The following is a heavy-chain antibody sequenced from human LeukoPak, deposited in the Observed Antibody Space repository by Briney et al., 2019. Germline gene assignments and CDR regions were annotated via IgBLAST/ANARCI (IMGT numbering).Heavy chain of an antibody. Sequence: GGSLRLSCAASGFTFSSYAVSWVRQAPGKGLECVSAISGSGGGTYYADSVKGRFTISRDNSKNTLSLQMNSLRADDTAVYYCAKVDGRLGDYYDTSGYYQQWGQGTLVTVSS. CDR3: AKVDGRLGDYYDTSGYYQQ. V-gene: IGHV3-23*01. CDR1: GFTFSSYA. J-gene: IGHJ1*01. D-gene: IGHD3-22*01. CDR2: ISGSGGGT.